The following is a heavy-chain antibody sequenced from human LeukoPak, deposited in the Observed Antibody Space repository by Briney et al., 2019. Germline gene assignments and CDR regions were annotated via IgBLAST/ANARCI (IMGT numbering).Heavy chain of an antibody. D-gene: IGHD6-6*01. CDR3: ARDASVLVLTDAFDI. V-gene: IGHV4-30-4*01. CDR2: IYYSGGT. CDR1: GGSISSGDYY. Sequence: SETLSLTCTVSGGSISSGDYYWSWIRQPPGKGLEWIGYIYYSGGTYYNPSLKSRVTISVDTSKNQFSLKLSSVTAADTAVYYCARDASVLVLTDAFDIWGQGTMVTVPS. J-gene: IGHJ3*02.